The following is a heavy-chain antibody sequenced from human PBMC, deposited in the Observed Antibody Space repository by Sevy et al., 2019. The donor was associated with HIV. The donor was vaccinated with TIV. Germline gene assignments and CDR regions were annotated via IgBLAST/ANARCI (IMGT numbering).Heavy chain of an antibody. CDR3: ARDLLDCSSTSCYTAIDY. CDR1: GYTFTDYY. J-gene: IGHJ4*02. V-gene: IGHV1-2*02. D-gene: IGHD2-2*02. CDR2: INPNSGGI. Sequence: ASVKVSCKGSGYTFTDYYMHWVRQAPGQGLEWMGWINPNSGGINYAQKFQGRVTMTRDTSISTAYMELSRLRSDDTAVYYCARDLLDCSSTSCYTAIDYWGQGTLVTVSS.